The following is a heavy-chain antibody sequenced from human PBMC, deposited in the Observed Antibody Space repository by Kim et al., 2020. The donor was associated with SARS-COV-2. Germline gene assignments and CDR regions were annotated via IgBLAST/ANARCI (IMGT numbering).Heavy chain of an antibody. Sequence: ADSVKGRFTISRDNSKNTLYRQMNSLRAEDTAVYYCAKDIAVAGPNWFDPWGQGTLVTVSS. CDR3: AKDIAVAGPNWFDP. D-gene: IGHD6-19*01. J-gene: IGHJ5*02. V-gene: IGHV3-23*01.